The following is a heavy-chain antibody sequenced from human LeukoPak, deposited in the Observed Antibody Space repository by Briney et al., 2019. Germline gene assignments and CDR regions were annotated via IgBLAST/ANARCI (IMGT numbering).Heavy chain of an antibody. CDR1: GFTFSTYR. D-gene: IGHD3-9*01. CDR3: VREAYDIRDY. J-gene: IGHJ4*02. V-gene: IGHV3-48*02. CDR2: ISSSSSTI. Sequence: PGGSLRLSCAASGFTFSTYRVNWLPQAPGKGLESVSYISSSSSTIYYADSVKSRFTSSRDNAKNSLYLQTNSLRNGDTAVYHCVREAYDIRDYGGEGTLVTVSS.